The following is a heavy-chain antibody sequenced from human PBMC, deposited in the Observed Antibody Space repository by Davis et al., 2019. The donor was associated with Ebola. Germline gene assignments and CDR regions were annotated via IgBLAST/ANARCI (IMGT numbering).Heavy chain of an antibody. CDR1: GFTVSSNY. V-gene: IGHV3-48*01. Sequence: GGSLRLSCAASGFTVSSNYMSWVRQAPGKGLEWVSYISRSSSTIYYADSVKGRFTISRDNSKSTLFLQMNSLRADDTAVYYCTKDTDSSLVNWGQGTLVSVSS. CDR3: TKDTDSSLVN. J-gene: IGHJ4*02. CDR2: ISRSSSTI. D-gene: IGHD2-21*01.